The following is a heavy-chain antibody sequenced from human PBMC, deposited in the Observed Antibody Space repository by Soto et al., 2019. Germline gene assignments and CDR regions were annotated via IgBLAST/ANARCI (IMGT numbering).Heavy chain of an antibody. D-gene: IGHD6-13*01. CDR2: IIPIFGTA. CDR3: ARDSRRQQLSRHPPYYGMDV. Sequence: ASVKVSCKASGGTFSSYAISWVRQAPGQGLEWMGGIIPIFGTANYAQKFQGRVTITADESTSTAYMELSSLRSEDTAVYYCARDSRRQQLSRHPPYYGMDVWGQGTTVTVSS. CDR1: GGTFSSYA. V-gene: IGHV1-69*13. J-gene: IGHJ6*02.